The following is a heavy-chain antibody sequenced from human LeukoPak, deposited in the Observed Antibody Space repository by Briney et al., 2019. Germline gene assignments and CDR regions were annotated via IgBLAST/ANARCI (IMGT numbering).Heavy chain of an antibody. D-gene: IGHD6-13*01. Sequence: GASVKVSCKASGYTFASYAMHWVRQAPGQRLEWMGWSDAGNGNTKYSQEFQGRVTITRDTSASTAYMELSSLRSEDMAVYYCAREGVYPVAGFDYWGQGTLVTVSS. CDR3: AREGVYPVAGFDY. CDR2: SDAGNGNT. CDR1: GYTFASYA. V-gene: IGHV1-3*02. J-gene: IGHJ4*02.